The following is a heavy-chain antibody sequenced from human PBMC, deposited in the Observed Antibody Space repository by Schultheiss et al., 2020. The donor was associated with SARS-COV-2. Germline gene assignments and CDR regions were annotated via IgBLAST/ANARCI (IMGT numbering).Heavy chain of an antibody. J-gene: IGHJ2*01. Sequence: GGSLRLSCAASGFTFSSYAMSWVRQAPGKGLEWVAVISYDGSNKYYADSVKGRFTISRDNSKNTLYLQMNSLRAEDTAVYYCAKDPLSSSWYSDWYFDLWGRGTLVTVSS. CDR3: AKDPLSSSWYSDWYFDL. CDR1: GFTFSSYA. D-gene: IGHD6-13*01. CDR2: ISYDGSNK. V-gene: IGHV3-30*07.